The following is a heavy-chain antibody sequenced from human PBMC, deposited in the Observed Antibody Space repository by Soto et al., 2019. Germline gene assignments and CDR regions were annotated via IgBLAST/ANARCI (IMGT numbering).Heavy chain of an antibody. J-gene: IGHJ6*02. Sequence: PGGSLRLSCAASGFTFSNAWMSWVRQAPGKGLEWVGRIKSKTDGGTTDYAAPVKGRFTISRDDSKNTLYLQMNSLKTEDTAVYYCTTGGTSRAKDYYYGMDAWGQGTTVTVSS. V-gene: IGHV3-15*01. D-gene: IGHD3-16*01. CDR3: TTGGTSRAKDYYYGMDA. CDR1: GFTFSNAW. CDR2: IKSKTDGGTT.